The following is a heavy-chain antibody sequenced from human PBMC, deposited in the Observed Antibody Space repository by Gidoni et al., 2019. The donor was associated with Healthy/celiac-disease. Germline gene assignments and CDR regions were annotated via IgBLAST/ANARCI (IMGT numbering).Heavy chain of an antibody. Sequence: QVQLVQSGAEVKKPGASVKVSCKASGYTFTGYYMHWVRQAPGQGLEWMGWINPNSGGTNYAQKFQGRVTMTRDTSISTAYMELSRLRSDDTAVYYCARTPGCSGGSCIYDAFDIWGQGTMVTVSS. CDR3: ARTPGCSGGSCIYDAFDI. J-gene: IGHJ3*02. CDR1: GYTFTGYY. V-gene: IGHV1-2*02. CDR2: INPNSGGT. D-gene: IGHD2-15*01.